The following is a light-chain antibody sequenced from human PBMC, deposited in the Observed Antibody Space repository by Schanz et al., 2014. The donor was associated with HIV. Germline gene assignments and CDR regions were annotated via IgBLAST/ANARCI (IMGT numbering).Light chain of an antibody. CDR3: QSFDSSLSGSNVV. V-gene: IGLV1-44*01. CDR1: SSNIESNT. Sequence: QSVLTQAPSVSGTPGQRVTISCSGSSSNIESNTVNWYQQLPGTAPKLLIYSNNQRPSGVPDRFSGSKSGTSASLAISGLQSEDEADYYCQSFDSSLSGSNVVFGGGTKLTVL. J-gene: IGLJ2*01. CDR2: SNN.